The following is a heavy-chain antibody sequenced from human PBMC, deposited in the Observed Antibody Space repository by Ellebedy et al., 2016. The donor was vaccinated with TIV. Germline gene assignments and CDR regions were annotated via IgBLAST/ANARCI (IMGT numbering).Heavy chain of an antibody. CDR3: ATLHMDYYDSSGYADY. V-gene: IGHV4-39*01. CDR1: GGSISSSSYY. Sequence: SETLSLTXTVSGGSISSSSYYWGWIRQPPGKGLEWIGSIYYSGSTYYNPSLTSRVTISVDTSKNQFSLKLSSVTAAETAVYYCATLHMDYYDSSGYADYWGQGTLVTVSS. J-gene: IGHJ4*02. CDR2: IYYSGST. D-gene: IGHD3-22*01.